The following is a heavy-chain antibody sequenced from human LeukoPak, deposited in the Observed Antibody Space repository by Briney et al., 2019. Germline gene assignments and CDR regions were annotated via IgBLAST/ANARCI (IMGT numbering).Heavy chain of an antibody. CDR3: AKDNGGWELAPPYYYGMDV. V-gene: IGHV3-30*18. Sequence: PGGSLRLSCAASGFTLSSYGMHWVRQAPGKGLEWVAVISYDGSNKYYADSVKGRFTISRDNSKNTLYLQMNSLRAEDTAVYYCAKDNGGWELAPPYYYGMDVWGQGTTVTVSS. D-gene: IGHD1-26*01. J-gene: IGHJ6*02. CDR1: GFTLSSYG. CDR2: ISYDGSNK.